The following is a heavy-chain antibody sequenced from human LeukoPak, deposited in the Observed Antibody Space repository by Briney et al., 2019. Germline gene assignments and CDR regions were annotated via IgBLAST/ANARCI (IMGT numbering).Heavy chain of an antibody. CDR1: GYTFTSYG. V-gene: IGHV1-18*01. Sequence: ASVKVSCKASGYTFTSYGISWVRQAPGQGLEWMGWISAYNGNTNYAQKLRGRVTMTTDTSTSTAYMELRSLRSDDTAVYYCARPRTTSSSPNAFDIWGQGTMVTVSS. CDR2: ISAYNGNT. CDR3: ARPRTTSSSPNAFDI. D-gene: IGHD6-6*01. J-gene: IGHJ3*02.